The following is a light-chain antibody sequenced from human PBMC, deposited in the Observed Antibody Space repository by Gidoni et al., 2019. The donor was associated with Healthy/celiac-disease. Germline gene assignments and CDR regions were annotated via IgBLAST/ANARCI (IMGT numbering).Light chain of an antibody. J-gene: IGKJ2*01. V-gene: IGKV3-20*01. Sequence: EIVLTQSTGTLSLSPGERATLSCRASQSVSSSYLAWYQQKPGQAPRLLNYGASSRATGIPDRFSGSGAGTDFTLTISRLEPEDFAVYYCQQYGSSPFMYTFXXXTKLEIK. CDR3: QQYGSSPFMYT. CDR2: GAS. CDR1: QSVSSSY.